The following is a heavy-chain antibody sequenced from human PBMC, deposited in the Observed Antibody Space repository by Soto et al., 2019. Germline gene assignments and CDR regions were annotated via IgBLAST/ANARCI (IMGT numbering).Heavy chain of an antibody. J-gene: IGHJ3*02. Sequence: QVQLVESGGGVVQPGRSLRLSCAASGFTFSSYGMHWVRQAPGKGLEWVAVIWYDGSNKYYADSVKGRFTISRDNSKNTLYLQRNSLRAEDTAVYYCARAKCGGDCYPDAFDIWGQGTMVTVSS. V-gene: IGHV3-33*01. CDR2: IWYDGSNK. D-gene: IGHD2-21*02. CDR1: GFTFSSYG. CDR3: ARAKCGGDCYPDAFDI.